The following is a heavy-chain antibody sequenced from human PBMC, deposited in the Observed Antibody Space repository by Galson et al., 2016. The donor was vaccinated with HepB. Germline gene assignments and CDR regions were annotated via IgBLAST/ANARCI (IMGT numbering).Heavy chain of an antibody. V-gene: IGHV3-9*02. CDR3: TRDVRPGGADV. Sequence: SLRLSCAVSGFNSREYGMHWVRQVPGKGLEWVSGIIQGIGRTGYADSVKGRFTISRDNAKNSLYLQMNSLRVEDTALYYCTRDVRPGGADVWGQGTTVTVSS. J-gene: IGHJ6*02. CDR2: IIQGIGRT. CDR1: GFNSREYG. D-gene: IGHD3-16*01.